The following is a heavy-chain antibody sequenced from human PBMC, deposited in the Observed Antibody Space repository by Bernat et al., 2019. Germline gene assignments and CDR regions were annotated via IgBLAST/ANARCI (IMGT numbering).Heavy chain of an antibody. CDR1: GGSISSSAYY. J-gene: IGHJ4*02. CDR2: IYYSGNT. D-gene: IGHD6-13*01. Sequence: QLQLQESGPGLVKPSETPSLTCTVSGGSISSSAYYWGWIRQPPGKGLEWIGSIYYSGNTYYNPSLKSRVTISVDTSKNQFSLKLSSVTAADTAVYSCARLSSSYLDYWGRGTLVTVSS. CDR3: ARLSSSYLDY. V-gene: IGHV4-39*01.